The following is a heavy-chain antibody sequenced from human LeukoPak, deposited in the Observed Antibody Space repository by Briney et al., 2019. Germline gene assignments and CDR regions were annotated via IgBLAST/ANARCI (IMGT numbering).Heavy chain of an antibody. D-gene: IGHD2-15*01. CDR3: AREGYCSGGSCYGASFGFDY. CDR2: MNPNSGNT. V-gene: IGHV1-8*01. Sequence: ASVKVSCKASGYTFTSYDINWVRQATGQGLEWMGWMNPNSGNTGYAQKFQGRVTMTRNTSISTAYMELSSLRSEDTAVYYCAREGYCSGGSCYGASFGFDYWGQGTLVTVSS. J-gene: IGHJ4*02. CDR1: GYTFTSYD.